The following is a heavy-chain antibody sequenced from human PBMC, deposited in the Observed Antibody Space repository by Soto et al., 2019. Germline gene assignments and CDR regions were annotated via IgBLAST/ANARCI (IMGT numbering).Heavy chain of an antibody. J-gene: IGHJ4*02. V-gene: IGHV3-23*01. CDR3: AKGRGGSGSLTPRVDF. CDR2: ICGGGDTT. D-gene: IGHD3-10*01. CDR1: GFTFNNYA. Sequence: EVQLLESGGGLVQPGGSLRLSCAASGFTFNNYAMNWVRQAPGKGLEWVSAICGGGDTTSYADFVKGRFTVSRDGSKNTLYLQMSSLRAEDTALYYCAKGRGGSGSLTPRVDFCGQGTLVTVSS.